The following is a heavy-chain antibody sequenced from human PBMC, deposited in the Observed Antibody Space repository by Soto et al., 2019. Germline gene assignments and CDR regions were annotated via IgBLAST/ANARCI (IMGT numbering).Heavy chain of an antibody. CDR1: GFTFSSYW. V-gene: IGHV3-74*01. CDR3: ARARPDFGVVNLSPYCYDYMDV. CDR2: SNSAGSST. D-gene: IGHD3-3*01. Sequence: EVQLVESGGGLVQPGGSLRLSCAASGFTFSSYWMHWVRQAPGTGLVWVSRSNSAGSSTSYGDSVKGRCTIYRDNAKNTLYLQMNSLRAEDTAVYYCARARPDFGVVNLSPYCYDYMDVWGKGTTVTVSS. J-gene: IGHJ6*03.